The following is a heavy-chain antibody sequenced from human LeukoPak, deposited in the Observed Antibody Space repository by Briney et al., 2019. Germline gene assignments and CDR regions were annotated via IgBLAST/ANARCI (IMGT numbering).Heavy chain of an antibody. CDR2: IYYSGST. J-gene: IGHJ5*02. Sequence: SETLSLTCTVSGGSVSSGSYYWSWIRQPPGNGLEWIGYIYYSGSTNYNPSLKSRVTISVDTSKNQFSLKLSSVTAADTAVYYCARDRNSGSYRWFDPWGQGTLVTVSS. V-gene: IGHV4-61*01. D-gene: IGHD1-26*01. CDR3: ARDRNSGSYRWFDP. CDR1: GGSVSSGSYY.